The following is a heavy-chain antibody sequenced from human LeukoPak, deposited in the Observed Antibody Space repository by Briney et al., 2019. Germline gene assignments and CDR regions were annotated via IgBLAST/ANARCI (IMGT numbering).Heavy chain of an antibody. V-gene: IGHV1-18*01. CDR1: GYTFTSCG. Sequence: ASVKVSCKASGYTFTSCGISWVRQAPGQGLEWMGWISAYNGNTNYAQKLQGRVTMTTDTSTSTAYMELRSLRSDDTAVYYCARADNYYDSSGYYYEDENGAFDIWGQGTMVTVSS. J-gene: IGHJ3*02. CDR2: ISAYNGNT. CDR3: ARADNYYDSSGYYYEDENGAFDI. D-gene: IGHD3-22*01.